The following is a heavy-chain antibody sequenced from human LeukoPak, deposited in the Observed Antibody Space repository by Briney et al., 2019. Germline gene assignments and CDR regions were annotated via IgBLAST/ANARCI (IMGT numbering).Heavy chain of an antibody. CDR2: ISGSGSNT. Sequence: PGGSLRLSCAASGFTFSNYAMSWVRQAPGKGLEWASAISGSGSNTYYADSVKGRFTISRDNSKNTLYLQMNSLRAEDTAVYYCARDRHYYGSGSYYSLPDYWGQGTLVTVSS. V-gene: IGHV3-23*01. CDR1: GFTFSNYA. D-gene: IGHD3-10*01. CDR3: ARDRHYYGSGSYYSLPDY. J-gene: IGHJ4*02.